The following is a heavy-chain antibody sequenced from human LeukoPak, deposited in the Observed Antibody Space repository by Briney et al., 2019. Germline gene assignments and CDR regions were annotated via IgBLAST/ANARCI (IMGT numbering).Heavy chain of an antibody. CDR1: GFTFSTYA. J-gene: IGHJ1*01. D-gene: IGHD3-22*01. Sequence: GGSLRLSCAASGFTFSTYAMSWVRQAPGKGLEWVSVIYSGGSTYYADSVKGRFTISRDNSKNTLYLQMNSLRAEDTAVYYCARDLNYYDSSGYRRVYFQHWGQGTLVTVSS. V-gene: IGHV3-66*02. CDR3: ARDLNYYDSSGYRRVYFQH. CDR2: IYSGGST.